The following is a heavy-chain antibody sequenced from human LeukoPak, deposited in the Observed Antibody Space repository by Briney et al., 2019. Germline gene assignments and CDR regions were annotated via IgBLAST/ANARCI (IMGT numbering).Heavy chain of an antibody. D-gene: IGHD6-6*01. V-gene: IGHV3-48*03. CDR1: GFAFSKYA. Sequence: GGSLRLSCAASGFAFSKYAMNWVRQAPGKGLEWVSYISSGGSAIYYADSVKGRFTISRDNAKNSLYLQMNSLRAEDTAVYYCARNDYSTSSYFYWGQGTLVTVSS. CDR2: ISSGGSAI. J-gene: IGHJ4*02. CDR3: ARNDYSTSSYFY.